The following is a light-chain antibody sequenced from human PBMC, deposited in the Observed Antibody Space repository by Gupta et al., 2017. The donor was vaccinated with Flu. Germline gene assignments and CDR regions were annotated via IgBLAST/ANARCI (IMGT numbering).Light chain of an antibody. CDR1: QGISTY. V-gene: IGKV1-9*01. CDR3: QQLKTYPFS. CDR2: GAS. Sequence: DIQLTQSPSFLSASVGDRVTITCRASQGISTYLAWYQQNPGKAPKLLIFGASSLQSGVPSRFSGFGSGTEFTLTISSLQPEDFATYYCQQLKTYPFSFGHGTKVDVK. J-gene: IGKJ3*01.